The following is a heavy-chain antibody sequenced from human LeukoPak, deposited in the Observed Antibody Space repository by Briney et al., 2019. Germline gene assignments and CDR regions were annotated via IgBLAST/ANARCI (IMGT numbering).Heavy chain of an antibody. CDR2: ISSSSTI. D-gene: IGHD3-22*01. J-gene: IGHJ4*02. V-gene: IGHV3-48*02. CDR1: GFTFINYA. CDR3: ARDGYYDSSGYYYDY. Sequence: PGGSLRLSCAASGFTFINYAMTWVRQAPGKGLEWVSYISSSSTIYYADSVKGRFTISRDNAKNSLYLQMNSLRDEDTAVYYCARDGYYDSSGYYYDYWGQGTLVTVSS.